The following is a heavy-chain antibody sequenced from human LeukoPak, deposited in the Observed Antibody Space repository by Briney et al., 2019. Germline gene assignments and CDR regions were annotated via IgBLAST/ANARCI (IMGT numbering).Heavy chain of an antibody. Sequence: PSETLSLTCTVSGGSISSHYWSWIRQPPGKGLEWIGYIYYSGSTNYNPSLKSRVTISVDTSKNQFSLKLSSVTAADTAVYYCARGAGYGYCSSTSCYIPYYYYYMDVWGKGTTVTVSS. CDR1: GGSISSHY. CDR3: ARGAGYGYCSSTSCYIPYYYYYMDV. D-gene: IGHD2-2*02. CDR2: IYYSGST. J-gene: IGHJ6*03. V-gene: IGHV4-59*11.